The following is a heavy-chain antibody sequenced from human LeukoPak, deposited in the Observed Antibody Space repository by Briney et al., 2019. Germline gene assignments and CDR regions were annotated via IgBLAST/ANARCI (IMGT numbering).Heavy chain of an antibody. CDR2: INPNSGGT. V-gene: IGHV1-2*02. D-gene: IGHD6-19*01. Sequence: EASVKVSCKASGYTFTGFYIHWVRQAPGQGLEWMGWINPNSGGTNYAQKFQDRVTMTRDTSISTAYMELSSLRSDDTAIYYCARPLTTSGWYFDLWGQGTMVTVSS. CDR1: GYTFTGFY. J-gene: IGHJ3*01. CDR3: ARPLTTSGWYFDL.